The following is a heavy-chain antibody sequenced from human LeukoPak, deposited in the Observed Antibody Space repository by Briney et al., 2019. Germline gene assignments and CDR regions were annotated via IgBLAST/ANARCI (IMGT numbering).Heavy chain of an antibody. CDR3: ARGATARQQYSSSSSDDAFDI. D-gene: IGHD6-6*01. CDR2: ISSSSSYI. V-gene: IGHV3-21*01. Sequence: GGSPRLSCAASGFTFSSYSMNWVRQAPGKGLEWVSSISSSSSYIYYADSVKGRFTISRDNAKNSLYLQMNSLRAEDTAVYYCARGATARQQYSSSSSDDAFDIWGQGTMVPVSS. CDR1: GFTFSSYS. J-gene: IGHJ3*02.